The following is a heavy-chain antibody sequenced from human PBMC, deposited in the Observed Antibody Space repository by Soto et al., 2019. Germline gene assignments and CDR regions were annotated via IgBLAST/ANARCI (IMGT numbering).Heavy chain of an antibody. V-gene: IGHV3-48*01. CDR1: GFILSDCA. CDR3: ARDLSWGSNWYYYMDV. D-gene: IGHD7-27*01. Sequence: EVQLVESGGGLVQPGGSLRISCATSGFILSDCAMNWVRQAPGKGLEWVSYIGSSSSVIDYADSVKGRFTVSRDNAGNSLHLQRNSRRAEDTAVYYCARDLSWGSNWYYYMDVWGKGTTVTVSS. CDR2: IGSSSSVI. J-gene: IGHJ6*03.